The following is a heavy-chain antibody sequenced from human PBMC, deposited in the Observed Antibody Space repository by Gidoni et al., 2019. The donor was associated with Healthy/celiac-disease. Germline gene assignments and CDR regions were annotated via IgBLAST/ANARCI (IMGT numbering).Heavy chain of an antibody. Sequence: EVQLLESGGGLVQPGGSLRLSCAASGFTFSTYAMSWVRQAPGKGLEWVSGVSYSGGTTHYADSVKGRFTISRDNSKNTLFLQMNSLRAEDTAVYYCAKDIVRGYSGSGFQHWGQGTLVTVSS. D-gene: IGHD5-12*01. J-gene: IGHJ1*01. CDR2: VSYSGGTT. V-gene: IGHV3-23*01. CDR3: AKDIVRGYSGSGFQH. CDR1: GFTFSTYA.